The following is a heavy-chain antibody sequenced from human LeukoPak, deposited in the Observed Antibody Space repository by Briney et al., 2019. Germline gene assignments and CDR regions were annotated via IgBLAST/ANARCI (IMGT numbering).Heavy chain of an antibody. Sequence: GGSLRLSCAASGFTFSSYAMSWVRQAPGKGLEWVSAISGSGGSTYYADSVKGRFTISRDNSKNMLHLQMNSLRAEDTAVYYCANPGRYSSGWVFPPCFDYWGQGTLVTVSS. V-gene: IGHV3-23*01. J-gene: IGHJ4*02. CDR1: GFTFSSYA. CDR2: ISGSGGST. CDR3: ANPGRYSSGWVFPPCFDY. D-gene: IGHD6-19*01.